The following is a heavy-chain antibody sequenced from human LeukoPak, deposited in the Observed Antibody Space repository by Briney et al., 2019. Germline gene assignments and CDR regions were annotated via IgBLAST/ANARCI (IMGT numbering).Heavy chain of an antibody. Sequence: SGTLSLTCTVSGGSISSYYWSWIRQPPGKGLEWIGYIYYSGSTNYNPSLKSRVTISVDTSKNQFSLKLNSVTAADTAVYYCARAGGFAEYMDVWGKGTTVTISS. J-gene: IGHJ6*03. CDR3: ARAGGFAEYMDV. D-gene: IGHD3-16*01. CDR2: IYYSGST. CDR1: GGSISSYY. V-gene: IGHV4-59*01.